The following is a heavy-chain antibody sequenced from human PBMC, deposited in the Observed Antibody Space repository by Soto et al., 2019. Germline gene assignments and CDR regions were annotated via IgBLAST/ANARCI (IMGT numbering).Heavy chain of an antibody. J-gene: IGHJ4*02. V-gene: IGHV1-46*01. CDR3: ARVRGGGSKYFFEY. D-gene: IGHD2-15*01. Sequence: ASVKVSCKASGYTFTRYNVHWVRQAPGQGLEWMAIINPSGGTTYYVQKFEGRVTLTTDTSTSTVYMELSSLRSDDTAVYYCARVRGGGSKYFFEYLGRRPLVPVSS. CDR1: GYTFTRYN. CDR2: INPSGGTT.